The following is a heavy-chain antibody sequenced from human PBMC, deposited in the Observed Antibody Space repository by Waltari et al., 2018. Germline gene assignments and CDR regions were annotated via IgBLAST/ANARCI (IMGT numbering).Heavy chain of an antibody. V-gene: IGHV3-9*01. CDR1: GFTFDDYA. Sequence: EVQLVESGGGLVQPGRSLRLSCAASGFTFDDYAMHWVRQAPGKGLEWVSGISWNSGSIGYADSVKGRFTISRDNAKNSLYLQMNSLRAEDTALYYCAAYDLGGVIHWGQGTLVTVSS. CDR3: AAYDLGGVIH. CDR2: ISWNSGSI. J-gene: IGHJ4*02. D-gene: IGHD3-16*01.